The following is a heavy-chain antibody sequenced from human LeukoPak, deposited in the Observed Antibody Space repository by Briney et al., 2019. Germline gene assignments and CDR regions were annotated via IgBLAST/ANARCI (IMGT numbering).Heavy chain of an antibody. CDR2: ISYDGSNK. J-gene: IGHJ4*02. V-gene: IGHV3-30*04. CDR3: ARDPGYDYGYDY. D-gene: IGHD5-18*01. CDR1: GFTFSSYA. Sequence: GGSLRLSCAASGFTFSSYAMHWVRQAPGKGLEWVAVISYDGSNKYYADSVKGRFTISRDNSKNTLYLQMNSLRAEDTAVYYCARDPGYDYGYDYWGQGTLVTVSS.